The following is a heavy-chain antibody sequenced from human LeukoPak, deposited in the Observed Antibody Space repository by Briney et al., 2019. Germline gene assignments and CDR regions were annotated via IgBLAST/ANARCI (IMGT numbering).Heavy chain of an antibody. D-gene: IGHD5-24*01. Sequence: PSETLSLTCTVSGGSISSYYWSWIQQPPGKGLGWIGYIYYSGSTNYNPSLKSRVTISVDTSKNQFSLKLSSVTAADTAVYYCARVRGYRDGYNHPFDYWGQGTLVTVSS. CDR3: ARVRGYRDGYNHPFDY. J-gene: IGHJ4*02. V-gene: IGHV4-59*01. CDR2: IYYSGST. CDR1: GGSISSYY.